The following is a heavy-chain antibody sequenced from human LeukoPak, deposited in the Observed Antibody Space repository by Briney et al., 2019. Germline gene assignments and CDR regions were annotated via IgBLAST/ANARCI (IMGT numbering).Heavy chain of an antibody. J-gene: IGHJ4*02. D-gene: IGHD3-3*01. CDR2: IKSKTNGGTT. CDR1: GFVFNDAW. Sequence: PGGSLRLSCAVSGFVFNDAWMSWVRQAPGKGLEWVGRIKSKTNGGTTDYAAPVKGRFSISRDDSKNTLFLQMYSLRTEDTGVYYCSTMSAIFGVVIPDCWGQGTLVSVSP. V-gene: IGHV3-15*01. CDR3: STMSAIFGVVIPDC.